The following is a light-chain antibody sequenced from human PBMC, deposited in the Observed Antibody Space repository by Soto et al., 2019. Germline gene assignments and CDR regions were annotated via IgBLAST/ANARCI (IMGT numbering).Light chain of an antibody. Sequence: QSALTQPPSASGSPGQSVTISRTGSSSDVGANNYVSWYQQHPGKAPKLMIYEVSKRPSGVPDRFSGSKSGNTASLTVSGLQAEDEADYYCSSFAGSKVFGGGTKLTVL. V-gene: IGLV2-8*01. CDR1: SSDVGANNY. CDR3: SSFAGSKV. CDR2: EVS. J-gene: IGLJ2*01.